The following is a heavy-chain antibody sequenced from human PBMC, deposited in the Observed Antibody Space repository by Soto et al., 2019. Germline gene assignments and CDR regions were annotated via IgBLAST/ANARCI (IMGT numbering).Heavy chain of an antibody. V-gene: IGHV1-69*13. CDR3: ASQGRAAAEYYGMDV. J-gene: IGHJ6*02. D-gene: IGHD2-2*01. CDR1: GGTFSSYA. Sequence: SVKVSCKASGGTFSSYAISWVRQAPGQGLEWMGGIIPIFGTANYAQKFQGRVTITADESTSTAYMELSSLRSEDTAVYYCASQGRAAAEYYGMDVWGQGTTVTVSS. CDR2: IIPIFGTA.